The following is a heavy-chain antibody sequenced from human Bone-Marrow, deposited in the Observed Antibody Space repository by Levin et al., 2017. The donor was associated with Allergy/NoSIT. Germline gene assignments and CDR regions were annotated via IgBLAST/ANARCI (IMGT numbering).Heavy chain of an antibody. CDR2: IYYSGST. CDR3: ARDRTIAAAGGGQYYYGMDG. V-gene: IGHV4-59*01. CDR1: GGPITNYY. J-gene: IGHJ6*02. Sequence: SETLSLTCTVSGGPITNYYWSWIRQPPGKGLEWIGYIYYSGSTNYNPSLKSRVTISVDTSKNQFSLKLSSVTAADSAVYYCARDRTIAAAGGGQYYYGMDGWGQGTTVTVSS. D-gene: IGHD6-13*01.